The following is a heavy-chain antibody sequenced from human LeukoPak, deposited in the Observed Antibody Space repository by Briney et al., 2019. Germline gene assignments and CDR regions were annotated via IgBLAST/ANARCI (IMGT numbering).Heavy chain of an antibody. CDR2: IYTSGST. V-gene: IGHV4-61*02. D-gene: IGHD4/OR15-4a*01. Sequence: PSETLSLTCTVSGGSISSGSYYWSWIRQPAGKGLEWIGRIYTSGSTNYNPSLKSRVTISVDTSKNQFSLKLSSVTAADTAVYYCARDRVGLSDDGRDAFDIWGQGTMVTVSS. J-gene: IGHJ3*02. CDR1: GGSISSGSYY. CDR3: ARDRVGLSDDGRDAFDI.